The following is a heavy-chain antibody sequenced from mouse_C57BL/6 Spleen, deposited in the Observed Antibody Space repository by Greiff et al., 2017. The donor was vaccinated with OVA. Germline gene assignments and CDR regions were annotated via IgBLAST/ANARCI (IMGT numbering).Heavy chain of an antibody. CDR2: ISSGSSTI. CDR1: GFTFSDYG. Sequence: EVKVEESGGDLVKPGGSLKLSCAASGFTFSDYGMHWVRQAPEKGLEWVAYISSGSSTIYYADTVKGRFTLSRDNAKNTLFLQMTRLRSEDTAMYYCSSPYYDGSSYSDYWGQGTTLTVSS. J-gene: IGHJ2*01. CDR3: SSPYYDGSSYSDY. V-gene: IGHV5-17*01. D-gene: IGHD1-1*01.